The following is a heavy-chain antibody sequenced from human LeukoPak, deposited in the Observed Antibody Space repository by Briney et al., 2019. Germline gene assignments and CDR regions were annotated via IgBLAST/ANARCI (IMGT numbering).Heavy chain of an antibody. J-gene: IGHJ4*02. D-gene: IGHD6-19*01. CDR2: IGSSSSTI. CDR3: ARDGGGYSSGWPYFDY. CDR1: GFTFSSYS. Sequence: GGSLRLSCAASGFTFSSYSMNWVRQDPGKGLEWVSYIGSSSSTIYYADSVKGRFTISRDNAKNSLYLHMNSLSAEDTAVYYCARDGGGYSSGWPYFDYWGQGTLVTVSS. V-gene: IGHV3-48*01.